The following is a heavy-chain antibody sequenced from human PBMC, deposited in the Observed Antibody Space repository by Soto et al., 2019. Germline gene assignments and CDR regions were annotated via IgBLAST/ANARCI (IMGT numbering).Heavy chain of an antibody. J-gene: IGHJ4*02. D-gene: IGHD6-19*01. Sequence: SETLSLTCSVSGVSVSSGSFYWSWIRQPPGKGLEWIGFIYNTETFNYNPSLKSRVTLSVDASKHQFSLKLSSVTAADTAVYYCARVPLTYTSPHNFDSWRQGALVTVSS. CDR1: GVSVSSGSFY. V-gene: IGHV4-61*01. CDR3: ARVPLTYTSPHNFDS. CDR2: IYNTETF.